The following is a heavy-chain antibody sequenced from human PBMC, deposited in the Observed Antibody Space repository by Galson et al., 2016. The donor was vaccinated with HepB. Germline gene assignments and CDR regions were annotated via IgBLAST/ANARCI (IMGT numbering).Heavy chain of an antibody. CDR1: GYSITSGYF. D-gene: IGHD3-10*01. Sequence: ETLSLTCIVSGYSITSGYFWGWIRQPPGKGLEWIGSMYHSGTAYYNPSLKSRVTISVDTSKNQISLKLNSVTATDTAVYYCVRLWFAERTFEYWGQGTLVTVSS. CDR2: MYHSGTA. CDR3: VRLWFAERTFEY. J-gene: IGHJ4*02. V-gene: IGHV4-38-2*02.